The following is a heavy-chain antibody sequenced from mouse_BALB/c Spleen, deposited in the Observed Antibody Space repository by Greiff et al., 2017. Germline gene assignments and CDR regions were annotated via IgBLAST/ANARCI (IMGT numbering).Heavy chain of an antibody. CDR1: GFTFSDYY. V-gene: IGHV5-4*02. D-gene: IGHD2-3*01. CDR2: ISDGGSYT. Sequence: EVNLVESGGGLVKPGGSLKLSCAASGFTFSDYYMYWVRQTPEKRLEWVATISDGGSYTYYPDSVKGRFTISRDNAKNNLYLQMSSLKSEDTAMYYCARDYDGYPAWFAYWGQGTLVTVSA. J-gene: IGHJ3*01. CDR3: ARDYDGYPAWFAY.